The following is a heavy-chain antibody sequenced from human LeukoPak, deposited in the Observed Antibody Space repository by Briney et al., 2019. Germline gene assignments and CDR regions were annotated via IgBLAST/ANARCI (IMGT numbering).Heavy chain of an antibody. CDR2: MSPNSGNT. V-gene: IGHV1-8*01. J-gene: IGHJ6*03. D-gene: IGHD1-7*01. CDR3: ARVAWNYIDNAGCYYYYMDV. CDR1: EYTFTSYD. Sequence: ASVKVSFKASEYTFTSYDVNWVRQATGQGVEWMGWMSPNSGNTGSAQKFQGRVTMTRNTSISTAYMEVSSLRYEETAVYYCARVAWNYIDNAGCYYYYMDVWGKGTTVTVSS.